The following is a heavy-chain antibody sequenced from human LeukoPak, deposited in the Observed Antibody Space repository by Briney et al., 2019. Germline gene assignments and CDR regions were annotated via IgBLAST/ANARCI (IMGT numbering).Heavy chain of an antibody. CDR2: INPNSGGT. CDR1: GYTFTGYY. Sequence: GASVKVSCKASGYTFTGYYMHWVRQAPGQGLEWMGWINPNSGGTNYAQKFQGRVTLTRDTSISTAYMELSRLRSDDSAVYYCASANYDILTGYFYYYGMDVWGQGTTITVSS. J-gene: IGHJ6*02. V-gene: IGHV1-2*02. CDR3: ASANYDILTGYFYYYGMDV. D-gene: IGHD3-9*01.